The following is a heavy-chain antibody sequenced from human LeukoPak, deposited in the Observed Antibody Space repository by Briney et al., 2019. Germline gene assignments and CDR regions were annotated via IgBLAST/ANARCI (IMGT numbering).Heavy chain of an antibody. CDR2: INHSGST. Sequence: SETLSLTCAVYGGSFSGYCWSWIRQPPGKGLEWIGEINHSGSTNYNPSLKSRVTISVDTSKNQFSLKLSSVTAADTAVYYCARTPETVVVTPVAPFDYWGQGTLVTVSS. V-gene: IGHV4-34*01. CDR1: GGSFSGYC. D-gene: IGHD3-22*01. CDR3: ARTPETVVVTPVAPFDY. J-gene: IGHJ4*02.